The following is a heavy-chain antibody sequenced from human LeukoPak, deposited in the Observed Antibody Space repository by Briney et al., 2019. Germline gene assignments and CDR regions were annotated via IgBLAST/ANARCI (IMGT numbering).Heavy chain of an antibody. CDR2: ISSGGSYI. CDR1: GFTFSSYS. Sequence: PGGSLRLSCAASGFTFSSYSMNWVRQAPGKGPEWVSSISSGGSYIFYPDSVKGRFTISRDNAKNTLYLQMNSLRAEDTAVYYCAREKIVVVPAAYFDYWGQGTLVTVSS. CDR3: AREKIVVVPAAYFDY. D-gene: IGHD2-2*01. J-gene: IGHJ4*02. V-gene: IGHV3-21*01.